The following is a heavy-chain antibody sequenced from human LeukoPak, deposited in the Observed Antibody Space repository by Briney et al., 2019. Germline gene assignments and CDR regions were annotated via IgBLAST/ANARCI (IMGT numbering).Heavy chain of an antibody. J-gene: IGHJ6*02. D-gene: IGHD2-21*01. Sequence: GGSLRLSCAASGFTFRTYGMHWVRQAPGKGLEWVAVIWYDGSNKYYADSVKGRFTISRDNSKNTLYLQMNSLRAEDTAVYYCARGLGDPGGYYYYGMDVWGQGTTVTVSS. V-gene: IGHV3-33*01. CDR2: IWYDGSNK. CDR1: GFTFRTYG. CDR3: ARGLGDPGGYYYYGMDV.